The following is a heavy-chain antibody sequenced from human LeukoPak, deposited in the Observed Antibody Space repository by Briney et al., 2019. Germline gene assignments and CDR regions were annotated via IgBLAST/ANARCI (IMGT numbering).Heavy chain of an antibody. Sequence: ASVKVSCKTSGYTVTGFHTHWVRQAPGQGLEWVGWINAHSGDTNYARQFQGRVTISRDTSISTDYMELTSLRSDDTAAYYCARDPIDGNYFFDFWGQGTLVTVSS. CDR3: ARDPIDGNYFFDF. CDR1: GYTVTGFH. CDR2: INAHSGDT. V-gene: IGHV1-2*02. D-gene: IGHD1-1*01. J-gene: IGHJ4*02.